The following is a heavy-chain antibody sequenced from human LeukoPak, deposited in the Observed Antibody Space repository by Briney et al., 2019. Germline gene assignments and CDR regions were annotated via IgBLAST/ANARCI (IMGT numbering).Heavy chain of an antibody. Sequence: GESLKISCKAPGYSFISYRIGWVRQVPWKGLEWMGVIYPGDSNIRYSPSFQGHVTISADKSISTAYLQWSSLKASETAMYYCARSLYYYDSSGYYYWFDPWGQGTVVTVSS. CDR1: GYSFISYR. D-gene: IGHD3-22*01. V-gene: IGHV5-51*01. CDR2: IYPGDSNI. J-gene: IGHJ5*02. CDR3: ARSLYYYDSSGYYYWFDP.